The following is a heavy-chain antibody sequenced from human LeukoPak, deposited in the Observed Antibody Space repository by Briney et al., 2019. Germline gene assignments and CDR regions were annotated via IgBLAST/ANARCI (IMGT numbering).Heavy chain of an antibody. Sequence: GGSLRLSCAASGFTFSSYAMNWVRQAPGKGLEWVSVNSSSGDTTYYSDSVKGRFIISRDNSKNTLYLQMNSLRAEDTAVYYCAKAGIAVPATPEYCGQGTQVTVSS. V-gene: IGHV3-23*01. CDR1: GFTFSSYA. J-gene: IGHJ4*02. CDR3: AKAGIAVPATPEY. CDR2: NSSSGDTT. D-gene: IGHD6-19*01.